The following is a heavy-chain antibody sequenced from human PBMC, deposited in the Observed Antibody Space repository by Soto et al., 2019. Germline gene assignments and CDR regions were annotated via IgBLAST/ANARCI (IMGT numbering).Heavy chain of an antibody. CDR3: ARDRETGPTNWFDP. V-gene: IGHV1-69*12. CDR1: GGTFSSYA. D-gene: IGHD1-7*01. J-gene: IGHJ5*02. CDR2: IIPIFGTA. Sequence: VQLVQSGAEVKKPGSSVKVSCKASGGTFSSYAISWVRQAPGQGLEWMGGIIPIFGTANYEQKFQGRVTITADQSTSTAYMELSSVRSENTAVYYCARDRETGPTNWFDPWGQRTLVTVSS.